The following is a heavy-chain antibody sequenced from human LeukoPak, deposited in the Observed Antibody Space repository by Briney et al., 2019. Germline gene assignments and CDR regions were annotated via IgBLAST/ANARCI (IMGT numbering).Heavy chain of an antibody. Sequence: GASVKVSCKASGYTFTGYYMHWVRQAPGQGLEWMGWINPNSGGTNYAQKFQGRVTMTRDTSISTAYMELSRLRSDDTAVYYCARSGGSGSYYYYYYYMDVWGKGTTVTVSS. CDR2: INPNSGGT. CDR1: GYTFTGYY. V-gene: IGHV1-2*02. D-gene: IGHD3-10*01. CDR3: ARSGGSGSYYYYYYYMDV. J-gene: IGHJ6*03.